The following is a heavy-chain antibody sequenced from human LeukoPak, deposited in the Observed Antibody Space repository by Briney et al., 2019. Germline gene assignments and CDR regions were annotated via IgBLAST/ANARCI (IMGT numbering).Heavy chain of an antibody. J-gene: IGHJ4*02. CDR2: IGRSGDTI. CDR3: ARGSSVGYY. V-gene: IGHV3-11*01. D-gene: IGHD1-26*01. Sequence: PGGSLRLSCAASGFTFSDFSITWFRQTPGKGLEWVSYIGRSGDTIHYADSVNGRFTISRDNTKNLAFLQLKSLRVEDTAVYYCARGSSVGYYWGEGTRVTVS. CDR1: GFTFSDFS.